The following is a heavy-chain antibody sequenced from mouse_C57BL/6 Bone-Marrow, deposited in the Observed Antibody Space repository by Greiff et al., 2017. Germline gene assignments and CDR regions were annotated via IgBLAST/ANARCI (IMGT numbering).Heavy chain of an antibody. CDR3: TRWGPTVVAVDD. J-gene: IGHJ2*01. Sequence: QVQLQQSGAELVRPGASVTLSCKASGYTFTDYEMHWVKQTPVHGLEWIGAIDPETGGTAYNQKFKGKAILTADKSSSTAYMELRSLTSEDSAVYYCTRWGPTVVAVDDWGRGTTLTVSS. CDR2: IDPETGGT. V-gene: IGHV1-15*01. CDR1: GYTFTDYE. D-gene: IGHD1-1*01.